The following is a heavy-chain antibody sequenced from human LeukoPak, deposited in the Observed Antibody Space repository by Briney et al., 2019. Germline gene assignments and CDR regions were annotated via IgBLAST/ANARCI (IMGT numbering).Heavy chain of an antibody. CDR1: GGSISSYY. CDR3: ARGEGQLLMSLDYYYYMDV. V-gene: IGHV4-59*12. J-gene: IGHJ6*03. D-gene: IGHD2-2*01. Sequence: TPSETLSLTCTVSGGSISSYYWSWIRQPPGKGLEWIGYIYHSGSTYYNPSLKSRVTISVDRSKNQFSLKLSSVTAADTAVYYCARGEGQLLMSLDYYYYMDVWGKGTTVTVSS. CDR2: IYHSGST.